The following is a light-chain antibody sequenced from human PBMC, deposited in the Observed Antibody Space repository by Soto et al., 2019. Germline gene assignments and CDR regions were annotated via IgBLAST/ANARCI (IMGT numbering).Light chain of an antibody. J-gene: IGKJ5*01. CDR1: QSVRTY. CDR2: DAS. CDR3: QQRNTWPPIT. Sequence: EIVLPQSPGTLSVSPGDRATLSCRASQSVRTYLAWYQVKPGQAPRLLIYDASRRASGVPARFSGSGSGTDFTPTISSLEPQDFALYYCQQRNTWPPITFGQGTRLEIK. V-gene: IGKV3-11*01.